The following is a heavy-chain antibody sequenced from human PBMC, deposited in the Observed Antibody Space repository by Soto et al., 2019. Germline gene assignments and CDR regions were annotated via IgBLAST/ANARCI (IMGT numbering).Heavy chain of an antibody. D-gene: IGHD6-19*01. CDR2: VSASGVST. V-gene: IGHV3-23*01. J-gene: IGHJ4*02. CDR1: RFPFSSYA. Sequence: EVQLLESGGGLVQPGGSLRLSCTTSRFPFSSYAMSWVRQAPGKGLEWVSAVSASGVSTYYADSVEGRFTISRDNSKNTLYLQMNSLRAEDTAVYYCAKDQRISVAGNVDCWGQGTLVTVSS. CDR3: AKDQRISVAGNVDC.